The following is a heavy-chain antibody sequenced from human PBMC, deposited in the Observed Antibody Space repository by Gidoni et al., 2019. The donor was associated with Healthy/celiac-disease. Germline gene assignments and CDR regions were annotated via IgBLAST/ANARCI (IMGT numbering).Heavy chain of an antibody. V-gene: IGHV4-34*01. Sequence: GSTNYNPSLKSRVTISVDTSKNQFSLKLSSVTAADTAVYYCARGGGFYSNYFWFDPWGQGTLVTVSS. D-gene: IGHD4-4*01. CDR3: ARGGGFYSNYFWFDP. J-gene: IGHJ5*02. CDR2: GST.